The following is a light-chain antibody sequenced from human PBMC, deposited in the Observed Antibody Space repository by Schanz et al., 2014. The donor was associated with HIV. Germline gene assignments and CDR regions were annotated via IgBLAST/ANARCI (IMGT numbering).Light chain of an antibody. CDR1: SSDVGGYKY. Sequence: QSALTQPPSASGSPGQSVTISCTGTSSDVGGYKYVSWYQQHPGKAPKLMIFEVSSRPSGVSNRFSGSKSGNTASLTISGLQADDEADYYCSSYTSSTTWVFGGGTKLTVL. J-gene: IGLJ3*02. V-gene: IGLV2-14*03. CDR3: SSYTSSTTWV. CDR2: EVS.